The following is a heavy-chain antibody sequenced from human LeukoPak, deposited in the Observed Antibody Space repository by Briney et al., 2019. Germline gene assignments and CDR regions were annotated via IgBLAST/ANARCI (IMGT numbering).Heavy chain of an antibody. CDR2: ISSSSSYI. CDR1: GFTFRSYA. Sequence: NPGGSLRLSCAASGFTFRSYAMSWVRQAPGKGLEWVSSISSSSSYIYYADSVKGRFTISRDNAKNSLYLQMNSLRAEDTAVYYCARRSDIVVVPAAIPLGGDFDYWGQGTLVTVSS. D-gene: IGHD2-2*01. J-gene: IGHJ4*02. V-gene: IGHV3-21*01. CDR3: ARRSDIVVVPAAIPLGGDFDY.